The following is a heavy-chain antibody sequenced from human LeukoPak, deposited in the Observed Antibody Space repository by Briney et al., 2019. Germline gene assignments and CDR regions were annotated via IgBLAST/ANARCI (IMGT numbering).Heavy chain of an antibody. D-gene: IGHD5-12*01. CDR1: GGTLNTYA. CDR3: ARGLTHKWLRTDYYYYVDV. CDR2: IIPIFGTA. Sequence: SVKVSCKASGGTLNTYAVSWVRQAPGQGLEWMGGIIPIFGTANYAQKFQGRVTITADKSTSTAYMELSSLRSEGTAVYYCARGLTHKWLRTDYYYYVDVWGKGTTVTVSS. V-gene: IGHV1-69*06. J-gene: IGHJ6*03.